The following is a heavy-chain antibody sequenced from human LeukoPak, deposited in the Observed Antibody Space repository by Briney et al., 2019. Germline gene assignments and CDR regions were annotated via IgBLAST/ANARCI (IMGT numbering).Heavy chain of an antibody. J-gene: IGHJ6*03. Sequence: PGGSLRLSCAASGFTFNTYSMNWVRQAPGKGLEWVSSISDNSNYIYYSDSVEGRFTISRDNAKNSLYLQMNSLRAEDTAVYYCARAGITGTTNYMDVWGKGTTVTVSS. CDR2: ISDNSNYI. V-gene: IGHV3-21*01. CDR3: ARAGITGTTNYMDV. D-gene: IGHD1-7*01. CDR1: GFTFNTYS.